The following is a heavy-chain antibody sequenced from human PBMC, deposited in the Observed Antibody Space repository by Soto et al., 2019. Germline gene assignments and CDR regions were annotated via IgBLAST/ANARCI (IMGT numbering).Heavy chain of an antibody. CDR2: ISAYNGNT. V-gene: IGHV1-18*01. CDR3: AREIVGVPAAMRKSDWFDP. Sequence: GASVKVSCKASGYTFTSYGISWVRQAPGQGLEWMGWISAYNGNTNYAQKLQGRVTMTTDTSTSTAYMELRSLRSDDTAVYYCAREIVGVPAAMRKSDWFDPWGQGTLVTVSS. D-gene: IGHD2-2*01. CDR1: GYTFTSYG. J-gene: IGHJ5*02.